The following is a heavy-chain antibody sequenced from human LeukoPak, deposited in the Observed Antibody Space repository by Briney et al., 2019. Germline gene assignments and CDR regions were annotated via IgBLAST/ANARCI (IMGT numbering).Heavy chain of an antibody. CDR3: TRDEGLVAGIWRALDI. J-gene: IGHJ3*02. V-gene: IGHV3-23*01. CDR2: ITGSGDNS. Sequence: GGSLRLSCAASGFTFSNYAMSWIRQAPGKGLEWVSHITGSGDNSYYTDSVKGRFTLSRDNSKNTLFLQMNSLRAEDTAVYYCTRDEGLVAGIWRALDIWGQGTMVTVSS. CDR1: GFTFSNYA. D-gene: IGHD6-19*01.